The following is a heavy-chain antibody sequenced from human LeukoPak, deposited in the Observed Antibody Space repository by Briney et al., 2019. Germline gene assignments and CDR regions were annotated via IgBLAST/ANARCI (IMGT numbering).Heavy chain of an antibody. V-gene: IGHV3-23*01. Sequence: QPGGSLRLSCVASGFSFSSCAMSWVRQTPERGLEWVSSVSVTGAPYNGDSAKGRFTTSRDNSKNTMYLQMNSLRAEDTAVYYCVKDPLASTTGKYYMDVWGKGTTVIVSS. CDR2: VSVTGAP. D-gene: IGHD1-1*01. CDR3: VKDPLASTTGKYYMDV. J-gene: IGHJ6*03. CDR1: GFSFSSCA.